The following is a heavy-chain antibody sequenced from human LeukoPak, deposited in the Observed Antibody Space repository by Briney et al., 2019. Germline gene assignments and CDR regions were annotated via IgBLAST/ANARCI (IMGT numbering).Heavy chain of an antibody. D-gene: IGHD3-3*01. J-gene: IGHJ4*02. V-gene: IGHV3-23*01. CDR1: GFTFSSYA. CDR2: ISGSGDST. Sequence: GGSLRLSCAASGFTFSSYAVSWVRQAPGKGLEWVSAISGSGDSTNYADSVKGRFTISRDNSKNTLYLQMNSLRAEDTAVYYCAKWAYYDFWSGYYFEYWGQGTLVTVSS. CDR3: AKWAYYDFWSGYYFEY.